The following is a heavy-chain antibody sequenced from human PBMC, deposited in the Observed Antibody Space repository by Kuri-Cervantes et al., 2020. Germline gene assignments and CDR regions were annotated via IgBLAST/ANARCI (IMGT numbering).Heavy chain of an antibody. CDR1: GGSLSGYY. D-gene: IGHD1-20*01. CDR2: INHSGST. V-gene: IGHV4-34*01. CDR3: ARDHRYNWNDGRWFDP. Sequence: SETLSLTCAVYGGSLSGYYWSWIRQPPGKGLEWIGEINHSGSTNYNPSLKSRVTISVDTSKNQFSLKLNSVTAADTAVYYCARDHRYNWNDGRWFDPWGQGTLVTVSS. J-gene: IGHJ5*02.